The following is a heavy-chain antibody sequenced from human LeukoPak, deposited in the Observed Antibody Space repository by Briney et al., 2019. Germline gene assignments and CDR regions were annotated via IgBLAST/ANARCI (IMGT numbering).Heavy chain of an antibody. J-gene: IGHJ4*02. CDR1: GGSISSGSYY. Sequence: SETLSLTCTVSGGSISSGSYYWSWIRQPAGKGLEWIGRIYTSGSTNYNPSLKSRVTISVDTSKNQFSLKLSSVTAADTAVYYCARLKVSRWLVPYYFDYWGQGTLVTVSS. D-gene: IGHD6-19*01. CDR2: IYTSGST. CDR3: ARLKVSRWLVPYYFDY. V-gene: IGHV4-61*02.